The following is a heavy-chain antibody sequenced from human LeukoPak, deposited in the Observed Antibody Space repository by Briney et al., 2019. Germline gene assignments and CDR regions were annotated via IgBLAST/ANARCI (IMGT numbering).Heavy chain of an antibody. CDR2: IIPIFGTA. V-gene: IGHV1-69*05. D-gene: IGHD2-21*02. J-gene: IGHJ4*02. CDR3: ARVTAFPRGYFDY. CDR1: GGTFSSYA. Sequence: SVKVSCKASGGTFSSYAISWVRQAPGQGLEWMGGIIPIFGTANYAQKFQGRVTITTAESTSTAYMELSSLRSEDTAVYYCARVTAFPRGYFDYWGQGTLVTVSS.